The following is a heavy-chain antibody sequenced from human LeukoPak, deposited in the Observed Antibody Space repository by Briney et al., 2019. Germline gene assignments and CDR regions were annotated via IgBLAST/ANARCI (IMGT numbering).Heavy chain of an antibody. Sequence: PSETLSLTCAVYGGSFSGYYWSWIRQPPGKGLEWIGEINHSGSTNYNPSLKSRVTISVDTSKNQFSLKLSSVTAADTAVYYCARGVDTAMVPFDYWGQGTLVTVSS. J-gene: IGHJ4*02. V-gene: IGHV4-34*01. CDR1: GGSFSGYY. CDR2: INHSGST. D-gene: IGHD5-18*01. CDR3: ARGVDTAMVPFDY.